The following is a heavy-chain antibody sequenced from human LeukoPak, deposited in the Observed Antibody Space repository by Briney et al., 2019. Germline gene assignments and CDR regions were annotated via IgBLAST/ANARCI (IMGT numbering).Heavy chain of an antibody. CDR1: GGSFSGYY. V-gene: IGHV4-34*01. Sequence: KPAETQSLTGAVYGGSFSGYYWSGLRQPPGKGLEGSGQTNQSGCTNYNAPLKSRVTISLDTYKNQFPLTQGPVTPGDTAVYFCEGWRSGWYWDLDYWGQGTLVTVSS. J-gene: IGHJ4*02. CDR2: TNQSGCT. D-gene: IGHD6-19*01. CDR3: EGWRSGWYWDLDY.